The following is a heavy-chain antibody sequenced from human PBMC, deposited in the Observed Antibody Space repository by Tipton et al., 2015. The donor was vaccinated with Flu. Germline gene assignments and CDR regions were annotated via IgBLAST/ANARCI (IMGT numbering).Heavy chain of an antibody. V-gene: IGHV3-7*04. CDR1: GFSFSSYW. CDR3: ARAGWGGYTSTAS. D-gene: IGHD5-24*01. CDR2: IKQDGGEK. Sequence: GSLRLSCAASGFSFSSYWMNWVRQAPGKGLEWVAKIKQDGGEKYYVDSVKGRFTISRDNTKSSLYLQMNSLRAEDSAMYYCARAGWGGYTSTASWGQGTLVTVSS. J-gene: IGHJ5*02.